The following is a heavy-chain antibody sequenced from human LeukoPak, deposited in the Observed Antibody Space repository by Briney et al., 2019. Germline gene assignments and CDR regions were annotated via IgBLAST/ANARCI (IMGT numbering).Heavy chain of an antibody. J-gene: IGHJ3*01. CDR1: GFTFGSYG. CDR2: ITPNADRT. Sequence: QPGGSLRLSCAASGFTFGSYGMSWVRQAPGKGLEWVSFITPNADRTSYADSVEGRFTISRDNPRNTLFLQMNSLRAEDTAVYYCARDPNGDYVGAFDFRGQGTMVTVS. CDR3: ARDPNGDYVGAFDF. V-gene: IGHV3-23*01. D-gene: IGHD4-17*01.